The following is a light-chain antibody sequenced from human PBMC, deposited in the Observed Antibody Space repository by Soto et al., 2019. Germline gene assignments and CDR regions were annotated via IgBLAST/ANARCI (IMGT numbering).Light chain of an antibody. V-gene: IGKV1-39*01. J-gene: IGKJ4*01. Sequence: DIQMTQSPSSLSASIGDRVTITCRASQSISSYLNWYQQKPGKAPKLLIYAASNLQSGVPSRFSGSGSGTDLTLTISSLQPEDFATYYCQQSYSTPRALTFGGGTKVDIK. CDR1: QSISSY. CDR3: QQSYSTPRALT. CDR2: AAS.